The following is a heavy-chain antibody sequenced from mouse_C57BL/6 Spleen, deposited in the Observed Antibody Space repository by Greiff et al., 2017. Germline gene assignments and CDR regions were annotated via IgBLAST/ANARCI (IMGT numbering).Heavy chain of an antibody. V-gene: IGHV8-12*01. J-gene: IGHJ4*01. CDR2: IYWDDDT. D-gene: IGHD3-1*01. CDR3: ARSPGCAMDD. CDR1: GFSLRTSGMG. Sequence: QVTLKVSGPGILQSSQTLSLTCSFSGFSLRTSGMGVSWIRQPSGMGLEWLALIYWDDDTRYNPSLKSRLTISKDTSRNQVFLKITSVDTAVTATYYCARSPGCAMDDWGKGTSVTVSS.